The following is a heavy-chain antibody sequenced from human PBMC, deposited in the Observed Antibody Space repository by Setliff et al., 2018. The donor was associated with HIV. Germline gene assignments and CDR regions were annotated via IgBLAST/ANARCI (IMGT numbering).Heavy chain of an antibody. D-gene: IGHD2-21*02. CDR1: GFSVKSAFY. V-gene: IGHV4-38-2*02. CDR2: IYHSGTT. CDR3: ARVSGVDPLLETACDAFSI. J-gene: IGHJ3*02. Sequence: SETLSLTCTVSGFSVKSAFYWGCFRQPPGEGLEWIGSIYHSGTTYYNPSPASRATLSLDTSTNQFSFRLSSVSAADTAIYYCARVSGVDPLLETACDAFSIWGQGTMVTVSS.